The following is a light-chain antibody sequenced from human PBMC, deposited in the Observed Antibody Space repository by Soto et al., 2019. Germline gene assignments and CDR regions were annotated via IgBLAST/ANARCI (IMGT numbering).Light chain of an antibody. V-gene: IGKV1-5*02. Sequence: IQMTQSPSSLSASVLDRVTXICPSRQSISNWLAWYQQKPGTATKVLIYHASNLQSGVPSRFSGSGYGTEFTLTISRLPPDDFANYYCQQDNSYSFAQRTKV. CDR2: HAS. J-gene: IGKJ1*01. CDR3: QQDNSYS. CDR1: QSISNW.